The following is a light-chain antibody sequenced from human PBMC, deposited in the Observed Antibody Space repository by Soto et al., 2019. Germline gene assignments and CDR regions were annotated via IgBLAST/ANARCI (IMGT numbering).Light chain of an antibody. Sequence: QSVLTPPPSVSGAPGQRVTISCTGSSSNIGAGYDVHWYQQLPGTAPKVLIYDNNNRPSGVPDRFSGSKSGTSASLAITGLQAEDEADYYCHSYDVSLSGPVFGGGTKLTVL. CDR3: HSYDVSLSGPV. V-gene: IGLV1-40*01. CDR1: SSNIGAGYD. J-gene: IGLJ2*01. CDR2: DNN.